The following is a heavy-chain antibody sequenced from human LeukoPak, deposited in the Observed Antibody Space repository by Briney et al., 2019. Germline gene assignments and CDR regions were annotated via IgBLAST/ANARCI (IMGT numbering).Heavy chain of an antibody. Sequence: PSETLSLTCTVSGGSISSYYWSWIRQPAGKGLEWIGRIYTSGSTNYNPSLKSRVTKSVDTSKNQFSLKLSSVAAADTAVYYCARGSLKYSSSWYGVDYWGQGTLVTVSS. CDR2: IYTSGST. J-gene: IGHJ4*02. CDR1: GGSISSYY. D-gene: IGHD6-13*01. CDR3: ARGSLKYSSSWYGVDY. V-gene: IGHV4-4*07.